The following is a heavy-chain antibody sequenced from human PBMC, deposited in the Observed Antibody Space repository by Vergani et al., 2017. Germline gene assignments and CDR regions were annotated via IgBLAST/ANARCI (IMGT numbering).Heavy chain of an antibody. CDR2: IHTGGST. J-gene: IGHJ4*02. V-gene: IGHV4-61*02. CDR1: GESIRSGSHY. CDR3: ARSRPYCTSGSCPAI. D-gene: IGHD2-15*01. Sequence: QVKLQESGPGLLKPSQTLSLTCTVSGESIRSGSHYWSWIRQPAGKGPEWIGHIHTGGSTKLNPSFKSRVSISVDTSKSQFSLKLNSVTVADTAVYYCARSRPYCTSGSCPAIWGQGTLVTVSS.